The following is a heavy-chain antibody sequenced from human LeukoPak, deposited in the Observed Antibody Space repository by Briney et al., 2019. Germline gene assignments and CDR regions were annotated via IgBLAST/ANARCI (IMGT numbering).Heavy chain of an antibody. Sequence: GGSLRLSCAASGFSFNDFWMSWVRQDPRKGLEWLAIIKPDESETYYLDSVKGRFTISRDNAKDSLHLHMNSLTVDDTAVYYCVRASSYPTDYFDYWGQGTLVTVSS. CDR3: VRASSYPTDYFDY. CDR2: IKPDESET. J-gene: IGHJ4*02. CDR1: GFSFNDFW. V-gene: IGHV3-7*03. D-gene: IGHD4-17*01.